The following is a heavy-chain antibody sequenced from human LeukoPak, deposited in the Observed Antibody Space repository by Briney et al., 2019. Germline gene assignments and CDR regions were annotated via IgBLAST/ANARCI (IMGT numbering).Heavy chain of an antibody. D-gene: IGHD3-3*01. CDR2: ISYDGSNK. CDR1: GFTFSSYA. CDR3: ARGCPFGVATHCFDY. J-gene: IGHJ4*02. Sequence: GRSLRLSCAASGFTFSSYAMHWVRQAPGKGLEWVAVISYDGSNKYYADSVKGRFTISRDNSKNTLYLQMNSLRAEDTAVYYCARGCPFGVATHCFDYWGQGTLVTVSS. V-gene: IGHV3-30-3*01.